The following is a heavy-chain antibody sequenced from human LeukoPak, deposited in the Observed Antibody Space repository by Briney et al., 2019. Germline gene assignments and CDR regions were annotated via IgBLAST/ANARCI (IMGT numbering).Heavy chain of an antibody. V-gene: IGHV3-48*01. CDR2: ITSSSRTI. CDR3: ARDQAVGSTRDS. D-gene: IGHD1-26*01. Sequence: GGSLRLSCAASGFTFSSHGMNWVRQAPGKGLELVSYITSSSRTIYYAGSVKGRITISRDNAKNSLYLQMNSLRAEDTAVYYCARDQAVGSTRDSWGQGTLVTVSS. CDR1: GFTFSSHG. J-gene: IGHJ4*02.